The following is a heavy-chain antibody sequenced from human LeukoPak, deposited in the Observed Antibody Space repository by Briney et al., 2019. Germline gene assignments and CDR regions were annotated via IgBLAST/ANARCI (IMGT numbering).Heavy chain of an antibody. V-gene: IGHV3-7*01. D-gene: IGHD2/OR15-2a*01. Sequence: SGGSLRLSCAASGFTFSNYWMSWVRQAPGRGLEWVANIKYDGGEKYYVDSVKGRLTISRDNAKDSLYLQMNSLRAEDTAVYYCTRGFQAAYHYHMDVWGKGTTVTVSS. CDR3: TRGFQAAYHYHMDV. CDR1: GFTFSNYW. J-gene: IGHJ6*03. CDR2: IKYDGGEK.